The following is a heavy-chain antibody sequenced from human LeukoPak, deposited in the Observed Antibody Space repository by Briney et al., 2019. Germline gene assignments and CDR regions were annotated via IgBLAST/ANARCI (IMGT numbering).Heavy chain of an antibody. D-gene: IGHD2-2*01. CDR1: GYTLTELS. CDR2: FDPEDGET. Sequence: GASVTLSCKVSGYTLTELSMHWVRHAPGKGLEWMGGFDPEDGETIYAQKFQGRVTMTEDTSTDTAYMELSSLRSEDTAVYYCATVGLICSSTSCYFDYWGQGTLVTVSS. CDR3: ATVGLICSSTSCYFDY. V-gene: IGHV1-24*01. J-gene: IGHJ4*02.